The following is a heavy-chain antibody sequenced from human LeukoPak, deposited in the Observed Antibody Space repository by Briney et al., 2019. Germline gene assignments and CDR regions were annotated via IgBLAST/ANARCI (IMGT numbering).Heavy chain of an antibody. CDR2: ISGSGGST. J-gene: IGHJ4*02. Sequence: GGSLRLSCAASGVTFRSYAMSWVRQPPGKGLEWVSAISGSGGSTYYADSVKGRFTISRDNSKNTLYLQMNSLRAEDTAVYYCAKGTNSGSYRYYFDYWGQGTLVTVSS. CDR1: GVTFRSYA. D-gene: IGHD1-26*01. V-gene: IGHV3-23*01. CDR3: AKGTNSGSYRYYFDY.